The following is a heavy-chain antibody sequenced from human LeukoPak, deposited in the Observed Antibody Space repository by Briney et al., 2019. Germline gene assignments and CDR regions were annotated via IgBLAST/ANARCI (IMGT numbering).Heavy chain of an antibody. Sequence: GASVKVSCKASGYTFTGYYMHWVRQAPGQGLEWMGWINPNSGGTNYAQKFQGRVTMTRDTSISTAYMELSRLRSDDTAVYYCARDLRGSSTSGDYWGQGTLVTVSP. CDR2: INPNSGGT. CDR3: ARDLRGSSTSGDY. V-gene: IGHV1-2*02. D-gene: IGHD3-16*01. J-gene: IGHJ4*02. CDR1: GYTFTGYY.